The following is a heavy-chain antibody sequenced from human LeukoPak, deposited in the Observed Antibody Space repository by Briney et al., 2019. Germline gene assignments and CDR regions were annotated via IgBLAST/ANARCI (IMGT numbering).Heavy chain of an antibody. D-gene: IGHD1-26*01. J-gene: IGHJ4*02. Sequence: SGPTLLHPTQTLTLTCTFSGFSLPTSGMSVSWIRQPPGKALEWLARIDWDDDKYYSTSLKTRLTISEDTSKNQVVLTMTHMAPVDTATYYFARIIPGRGAKGYYFDYQGRGTLDTVSS. CDR1: GFSLPTSGMS. CDR2: IDWDDDK. V-gene: IGHV2-70*11. CDR3: ARIIPGRGAKGYYFDY.